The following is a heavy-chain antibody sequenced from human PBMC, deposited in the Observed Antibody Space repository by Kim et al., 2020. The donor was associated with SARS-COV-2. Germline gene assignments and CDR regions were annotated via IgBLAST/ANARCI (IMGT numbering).Heavy chain of an antibody. CDR3: ARDKGIYIDYGDYSFDY. V-gene: IGHV1-46*01. D-gene: IGHD4-17*01. CDR2: INPSGGST. Sequence: SVKVSCKASGYTFTSYYMHWVRQAPGQGLEWMGIINPSGGSTSYAQKFQGRVTMTRDTSTSTVYMELSSLRSEDTAVYYCARDKGIYIDYGDYSFDYWGQGTLVTVSS. CDR1: GYTFTSYY. J-gene: IGHJ4*02.